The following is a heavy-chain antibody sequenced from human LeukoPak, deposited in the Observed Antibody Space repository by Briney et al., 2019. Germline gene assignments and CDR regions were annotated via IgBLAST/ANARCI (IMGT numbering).Heavy chain of an antibody. Sequence: LSGGSLRLSCAASGFTFSSYAISWVRQAPGKGLEWVSAISGSGGSTYSADSVKGRFTISRDNSKNTLYLQMNSLRAEDTAVYYCAKRGYYYDSSGYYYFDYWGQGTLVTVSS. CDR2: ISGSGGST. J-gene: IGHJ4*02. CDR1: GFTFSSYA. CDR3: AKRGYYYDSSGYYYFDY. V-gene: IGHV3-23*01. D-gene: IGHD3-22*01.